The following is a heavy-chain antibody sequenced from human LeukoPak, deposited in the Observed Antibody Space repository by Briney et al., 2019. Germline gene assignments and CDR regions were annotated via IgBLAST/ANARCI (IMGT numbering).Heavy chain of an antibody. Sequence: PSETLSLTCTVSGGSISSYYWSWIRQPPGKGLEWIGYIYYSGSTNYNPSLKSRVTISVATSKNQFSLKLSSVTAADTAVYYCAKQYYYGSGSYHFDYWGQGTLVTVSS. CDR1: GGSISSYY. CDR3: AKQYYYGSGSYHFDY. D-gene: IGHD3-10*01. V-gene: IGHV4-59*08. J-gene: IGHJ4*02. CDR2: IYYSGST.